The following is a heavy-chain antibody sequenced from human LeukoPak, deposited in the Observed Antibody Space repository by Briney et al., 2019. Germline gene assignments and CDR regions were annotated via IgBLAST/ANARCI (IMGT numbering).Heavy chain of an antibody. J-gene: IGHJ4*02. CDR2: IKTDGFST. V-gene: IGHV3-74*01. CDR1: GFTLSDYW. D-gene: IGHD3-9*01. Sequence: GGSLRLSCAASGFTLSDYWMHWVRQAPGKGLVWVSRIKTDGFSTSYADSVKGRFTISRDDAKNTLYLQMNSLRVEDTAVYFCARIDSRDYFDYWGQGTLVTVSS. CDR3: ARIDSRDYFDY.